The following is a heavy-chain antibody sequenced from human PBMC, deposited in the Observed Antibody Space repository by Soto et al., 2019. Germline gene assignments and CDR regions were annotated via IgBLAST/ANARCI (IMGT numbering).Heavy chain of an antibody. CDR2: INSDGSST. CDR3: AREPTDWYSSGRGLDY. D-gene: IGHD6-19*01. CDR1: GFTFSSYW. J-gene: IGHJ4*02. V-gene: IGHV3-74*01. Sequence: EVQLVESGGGLVQPGVALRLSCAASGFTFSSYWMHWVRQAPGTGLVWVSRINSDGSSTSYADSVKGRFTISRDNAKNTLYLQMNSLRAEDTAVYYCAREPTDWYSSGRGLDYWGQGTLVTVSS.